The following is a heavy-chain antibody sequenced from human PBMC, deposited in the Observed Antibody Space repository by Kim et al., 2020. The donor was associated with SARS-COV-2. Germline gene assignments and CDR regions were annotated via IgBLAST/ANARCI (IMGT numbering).Heavy chain of an antibody. J-gene: IGHJ6*03. Sequence: AKGRFTNSRGNSKNTLYLQMNSLRAEDTAVYYCAKDWGGGYDWIYYYMDVWGKGTTVTVSS. D-gene: IGHD5-12*01. V-gene: IGHV3-23*01. CDR3: AKDWGGGYDWIYYYMDV.